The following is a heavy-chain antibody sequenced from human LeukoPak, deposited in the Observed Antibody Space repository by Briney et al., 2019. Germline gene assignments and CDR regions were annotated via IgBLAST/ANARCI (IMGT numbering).Heavy chain of an antibody. CDR3: IVFGDSNH. V-gene: IGHV3-53*01. J-gene: IGHJ5*02. CDR1: GLTGSHNY. CDR2: IHTSGDT. D-gene: IGHD4-17*01. Sequence: PGGSRRLSCAASGLTGSHNYVSWVRQAPGKGLEWVSAIHTSGDTCYADSVKGRFTISRDTSKNTLYPQINSLRVEDTAVYYCIVFGDSNHWGQGALVTVSS.